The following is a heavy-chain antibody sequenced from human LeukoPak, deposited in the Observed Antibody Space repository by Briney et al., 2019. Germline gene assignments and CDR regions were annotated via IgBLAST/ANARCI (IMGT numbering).Heavy chain of an antibody. Sequence: PSETLSLTCTVSGASVITSNYYWGWIRQPPGKGLEWIGSVYYSGSTYHNPSLKSRVTISVYTSRNEFSLKLSSVTAADTAVYYCARGLRFLEWEHWGQGTLVTVSS. CDR2: VYYSGST. CDR1: GASVITSNYY. D-gene: IGHD3-3*01. CDR3: ARGLRFLEWEH. V-gene: IGHV4-39*07. J-gene: IGHJ1*01.